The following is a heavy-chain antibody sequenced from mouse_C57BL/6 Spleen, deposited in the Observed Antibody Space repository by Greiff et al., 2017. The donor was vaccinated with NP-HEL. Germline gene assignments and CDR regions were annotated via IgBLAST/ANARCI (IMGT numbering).Heavy chain of an antibody. Sequence: QVQLQQSGAELVRPGTSVKVSCKASGYAFTNYLIEWVKQRPGQGLEWIGMIHPNSGSTNYNEKFKSKATLTVDKSSSTAYMQLSSLTSEDSAVYYCARAARYGNYYFDYWGQGTTLTVSS. V-gene: IGHV1-54*01. CDR1: GYAFTNYL. D-gene: IGHD2-10*02. CDR2: IHPNSGST. CDR3: ARAARYGNYYFDY. J-gene: IGHJ2*01.